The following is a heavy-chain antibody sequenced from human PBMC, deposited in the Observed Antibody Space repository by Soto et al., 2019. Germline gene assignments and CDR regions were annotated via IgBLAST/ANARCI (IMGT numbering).Heavy chain of an antibody. Sequence: QVQLQESGPGLVKPSGTLSLTCAVSGDSISSNNWWSWVRQSPEKGLEWIGVIYHTGTTNYNPSLKGRVTISVDKSKYQFSLKLTSRTAADSAVYYCAKDYGGSDAHDTWGQGTMVTVSS. CDR3: AKDYGGSDAHDT. J-gene: IGHJ3*01. D-gene: IGHD5-12*01. V-gene: IGHV4-4*02. CDR1: GDSISSNNW. CDR2: IYHTGTT.